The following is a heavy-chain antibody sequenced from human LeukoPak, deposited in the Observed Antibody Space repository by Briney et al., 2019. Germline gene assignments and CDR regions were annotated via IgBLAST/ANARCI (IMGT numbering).Heavy chain of an antibody. D-gene: IGHD3-22*01. V-gene: IGHV4-59*01. CDR3: ARAQYYYDSSGYYSLSFDY. CDR1: GGSISSYY. Sequence: SETLSLTCTVSGGSISSYYWSWIRQPPGKGLEWIGYIYYSGSTNYNPSHKSRVTISVDTSKNQFSLKLSSVTAADTAVYYCARAQYYYDSSGYYSLSFDYWGQGTLVTVSS. CDR2: IYYSGST. J-gene: IGHJ4*02.